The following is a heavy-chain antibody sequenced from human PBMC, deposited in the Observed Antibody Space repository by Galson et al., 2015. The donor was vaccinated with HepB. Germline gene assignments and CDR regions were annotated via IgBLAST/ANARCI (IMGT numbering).Heavy chain of an antibody. CDR1: GFTFSGSA. CDR3: TRQRADYYGSGKTYYGMDV. D-gene: IGHD3-10*01. J-gene: IGHJ6*02. Sequence: SLRLSCEASGFTFSGSAMHWVRQASGDGLEWVGRISSNANSYATAHAASVKGRFTISRDDSKNTAYLQMNSLKTEDTAVYYCTRQRADYYGSGKTYYGMDVWGQGTTVTVSS. CDR2: ISSNANSYAT. V-gene: IGHV3-73*01.